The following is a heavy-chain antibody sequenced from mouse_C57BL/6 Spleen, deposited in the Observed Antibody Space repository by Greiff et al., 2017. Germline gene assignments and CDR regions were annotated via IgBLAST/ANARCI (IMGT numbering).Heavy chain of an antibody. Sequence: VQLQQPGAELVMPGASVKLSCKASGYTFTSYWMHWVKQRPGQGLEWIGEIDPSDSYTNYNKKFKGKSTLTVDKSSSTAYMQLSSLTSEDSAVYYCASACYDSQFAYWGQGTLVTVSA. D-gene: IGHD1-1*01. J-gene: IGHJ3*01. CDR3: ASACYDSQFAY. CDR1: GYTFTSYW. V-gene: IGHV1-69*01. CDR2: IDPSDSYT.